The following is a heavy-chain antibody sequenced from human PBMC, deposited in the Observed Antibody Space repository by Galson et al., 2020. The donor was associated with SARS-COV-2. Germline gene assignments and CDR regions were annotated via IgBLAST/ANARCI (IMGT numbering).Heavy chain of an antibody. CDR3: ARLHYVCCGNSRAFDI. Sequence: SETLSLTCTVSGDSVSSADNYWSWIRQPPGKGLEWVAYVFYSGSANYNPSLKSRVTMSVDTSKNQFSLKLRSVTAADTAVYYCARLHYVCCGNSRAFDIWGQGTRVTVSS. D-gene: IGHD3-22*01. CDR2: VFYSGSA. V-gene: IGHV4-61*08. J-gene: IGHJ3*02. CDR1: GDSVSSADNY.